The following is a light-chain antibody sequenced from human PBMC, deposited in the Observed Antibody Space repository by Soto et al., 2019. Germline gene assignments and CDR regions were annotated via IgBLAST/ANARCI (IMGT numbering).Light chain of an antibody. CDR3: RQYNNCPLWT. CDR1: QSVSDK. V-gene: IGKV3-15*01. J-gene: IGKJ1*01. Sequence: SPDTGSVSPGGGATLASSAGQSVSDKLAWCQQKPGQAPRLLIYHASARATGIPARFIGSGSGTEFSLTISGLQSAEVAVYYCRQYNNCPLWTFGQGTKVDIK. CDR2: HAS.